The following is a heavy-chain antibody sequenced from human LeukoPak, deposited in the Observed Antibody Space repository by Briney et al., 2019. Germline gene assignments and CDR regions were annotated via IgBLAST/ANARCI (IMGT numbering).Heavy chain of an antibody. CDR2: IYPGDSDT. D-gene: IGHD6-19*01. J-gene: IGHJ6*02. CDR3: ARHQGSGWTLGSYYYGMDV. V-gene: IGHV5-51*01. CDR1: GYSFSNYW. Sequence: GESLKISCEGSGYSFSNYWIGWVRQMPGKGLEWMGIIYPGDSDTRYSPSFQGQVTISADKSINTAYLEWSSLKASDTAIYYCARHQGSGWTLGSYYYGMDVWGQGTTVTVSS.